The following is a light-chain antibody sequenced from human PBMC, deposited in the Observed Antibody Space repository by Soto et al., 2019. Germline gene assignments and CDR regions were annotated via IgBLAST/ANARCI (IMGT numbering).Light chain of an antibody. Sequence: QSALTQPASVSGSPGQSITISCTGTSSDIGSYNYVAWYQQFPGKTPKLIIYEVRNRPSGVSFRFSGSKSGNTASLTISGLQAEDEADYYCCSYAGSYTYVFGTGTKVTVL. V-gene: IGLV2-14*01. CDR1: SSDIGSYNY. J-gene: IGLJ1*01. CDR2: EVR. CDR3: CSYAGSYTYV.